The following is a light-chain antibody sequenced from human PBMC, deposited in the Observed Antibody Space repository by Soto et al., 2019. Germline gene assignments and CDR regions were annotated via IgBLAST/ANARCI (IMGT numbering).Light chain of an antibody. CDR3: DSYTSGSSYV. CDR1: SSDVGGYNY. CDR2: DVS. J-gene: IGLJ1*01. Sequence: QSALTQPASVSGSPGQSITISCTGTSSDVGGYNYVSWYQQHPDKAPKLMIYDVSYRPSGVSDRFSGSKSGNTASLTISGLQSEDEADYYCDSYTSGSSYVFGTGTKVTVL. V-gene: IGLV2-14*01.